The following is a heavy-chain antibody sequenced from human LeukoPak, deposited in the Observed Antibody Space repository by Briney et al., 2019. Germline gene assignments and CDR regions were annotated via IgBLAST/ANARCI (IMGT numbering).Heavy chain of an antibody. CDR1: GGSISTNY. D-gene: IGHD5-12*01. CDR2: IYVTGTT. Sequence: SETLSLTCTVSGGSISTNYWNWIRQPAGKGLEWIGRIYVTGTTYYNPSLKSRLTMSVDASRNQFFLNLSSVTAADTAVYYCARVGPDLAREYFQYWGQGTLVTVS. V-gene: IGHV4-4*07. CDR3: ARVGPDLAREYFQY. J-gene: IGHJ1*01.